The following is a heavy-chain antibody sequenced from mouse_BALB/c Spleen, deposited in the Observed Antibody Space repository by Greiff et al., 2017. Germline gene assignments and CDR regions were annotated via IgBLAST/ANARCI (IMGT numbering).Heavy chain of an antibody. CDR1: GYSITSGYY. D-gene: IGHD1-1*01. V-gene: IGHV3-6*02. Sequence: VQLKESGPGLVKPSQSLSLTCSVTGYSITSGYYWNWIRQFPGNKLEWMGYISYDGSNNYNPSLKNRISITRDTSKNQFFLKLNSVTTEDTATYYCAYYGHYAMDYWGQGTSVAVSS. CDR2: ISYDGSN. J-gene: IGHJ4*01. CDR3: AYYGHYAMDY.